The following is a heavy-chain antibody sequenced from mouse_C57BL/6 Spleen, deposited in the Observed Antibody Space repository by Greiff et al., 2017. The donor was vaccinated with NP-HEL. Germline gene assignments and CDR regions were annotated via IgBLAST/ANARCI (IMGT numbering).Heavy chain of an antibody. Sequence: EVQLQQSGPELVKPGASVKISCKASGYTFTDYYMNWVKQSHGKSLEWIGDINPNNGGTSYNQKFKGKATLTVDKSSSTAYMELRSLTSEDSAVYYCARRDDDYDGYFDYWGQGTTLTVSS. D-gene: IGHD2-4*01. CDR2: INPNNGGT. V-gene: IGHV1-26*01. J-gene: IGHJ2*01. CDR1: GYTFTDYY. CDR3: ARRDDDYDGYFDY.